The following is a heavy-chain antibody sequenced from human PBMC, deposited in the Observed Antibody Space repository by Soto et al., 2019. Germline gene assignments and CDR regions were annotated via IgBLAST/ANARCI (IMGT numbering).Heavy chain of an antibody. J-gene: IGHJ6*03. CDR1: GYTFTSYG. V-gene: IGHV1-18*01. Sequence: QVPLVQSGAEVKKPGASVKVSCKASGYTFTSYGISWVRQAPGQGLEWMGWISAYNGNTNYAQKLQGRVTMTTDTSTSTAYMELRSLRSDDTAVYYCARGPPRHHYYYYYYMDVWGKGTTVTVSS. CDR3: ARGPPRHHYYYYYYMDV. CDR2: ISAYNGNT.